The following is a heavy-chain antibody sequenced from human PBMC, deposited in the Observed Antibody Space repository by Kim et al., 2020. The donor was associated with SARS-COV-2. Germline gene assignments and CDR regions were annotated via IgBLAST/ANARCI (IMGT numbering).Heavy chain of an antibody. CDR2: IIPILGIA. CDR3: ARERAYYGSGSYRTHYYYYYGMDV. D-gene: IGHD3-10*01. CDR1: GGTFSSYA. Sequence: SVKVSCKASGGTFSSYAISWVRQAPGQGLEWMGRIIPILGIANYAQKFQGRVTITADKSTSTAYMELSSLRSEDTAVYYCARERAYYGSGSYRTHYYYYYGMDVWGQGTTVTVSS. J-gene: IGHJ6*02. V-gene: IGHV1-69*04.